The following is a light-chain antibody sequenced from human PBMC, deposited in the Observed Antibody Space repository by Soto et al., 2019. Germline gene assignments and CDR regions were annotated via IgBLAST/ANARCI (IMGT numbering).Light chain of an antibody. CDR2: DVS. CDR3: SSYTNSNSDV. J-gene: IGLJ1*01. Sequence: QSALTQPASVSGSPGQSIAISCTGTSSDVGAYNSVSWYQQYPGKAPKLMIHDVSNRPSGVSDRFSGSKSGNTASLTISWLQAEDEADYYCSSYTNSNSDVFASGTKVTVL. V-gene: IGLV2-14*01. CDR1: SSDVGAYNS.